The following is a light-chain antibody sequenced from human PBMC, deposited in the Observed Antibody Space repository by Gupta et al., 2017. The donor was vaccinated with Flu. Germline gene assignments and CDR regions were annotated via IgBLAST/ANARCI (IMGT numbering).Light chain of an antibody. CDR3: QQSYSTPYT. Sequence: DIQMTQSPSSLSASVGDRVTITCRASQSISSYLNWYRQKPGKAPKLLIYAAPSLQSGVPSRFSGSGSGTDFTLTISSLQPEDFATYYCQQSYSTPYTFGQGTKLEIK. CDR1: QSISSY. CDR2: AAP. J-gene: IGKJ2*01. V-gene: IGKV1-39*01.